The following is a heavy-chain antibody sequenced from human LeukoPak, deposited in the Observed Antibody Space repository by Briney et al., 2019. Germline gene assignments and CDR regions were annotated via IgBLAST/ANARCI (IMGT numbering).Heavy chain of an antibody. CDR1: GFTFSNYG. CDR3: AKESGIAAAGTGQYYFDY. Sequence: GGSLRLSCAASGFTFSNYGMSWVRQAPGKGLEWVLVIRGSGGGTYYADSVKGRFTISRDNSKNTVYLQMNSLRAEDTAVYYCAKESGIAAAGTGQYYFDYWGQGTLVTVSS. V-gene: IGHV3-23*01. J-gene: IGHJ4*02. D-gene: IGHD6-13*01. CDR2: IRGSGGGT.